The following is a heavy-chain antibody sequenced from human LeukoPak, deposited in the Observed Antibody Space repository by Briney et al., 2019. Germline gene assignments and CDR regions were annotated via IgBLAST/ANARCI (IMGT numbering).Heavy chain of an antibody. CDR2: ISGSGGST. Sequence: PGGSLRLSCAASGFTFSSYAMSWVRQAPGKGLEWVSAISGSGGSTYYADSVKGRFTISRDNSKNTLYLQMNSLRAEDTAVYYCAKGRYSSSWNAYYFDYWGQGTLVTVSS. V-gene: IGHV3-23*01. CDR3: AKGRYSSSWNAYYFDY. D-gene: IGHD6-13*01. J-gene: IGHJ4*02. CDR1: GFTFSSYA.